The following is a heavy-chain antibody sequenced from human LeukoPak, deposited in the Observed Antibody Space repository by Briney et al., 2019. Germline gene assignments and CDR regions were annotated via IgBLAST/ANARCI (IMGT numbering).Heavy chain of an antibody. V-gene: IGHV3-23*01. CDR2: ISAGGGST. D-gene: IGHD1-26*01. CDR1: GFTFSSYA. CDR3: AKEPRKSPYLYYFDY. J-gene: IGHJ4*02. Sequence: GGSLRLSCAASGFTFSSYAMSWVRQAPGKGLEWVSTISAGGGSTYSADSVKGRFTISRDNSKNTLYLQMNSLRAEDTAVYYCAKEPRKSPYLYYFDYWGQGTLVTVSS.